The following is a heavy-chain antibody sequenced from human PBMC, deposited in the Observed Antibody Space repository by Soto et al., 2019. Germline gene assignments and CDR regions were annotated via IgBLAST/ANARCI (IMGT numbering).Heavy chain of an antibody. CDR2: ISAYNGNT. CDR1: GYTFTSYG. J-gene: IGHJ5*02. D-gene: IGHD5-18*01. CDR3: ARDQWIQIEGYIPFEP. Sequence: ASVKVSCKASGYTFTSYGISWVRQAPGQGLEWMGWISAYNGNTNYAQKLQGRVTMTTDTSTSTAYMELRSLRSDDTAVYYCARDQWIQIEGYIPFEPLGQGTLVIVSS. V-gene: IGHV1-18*01.